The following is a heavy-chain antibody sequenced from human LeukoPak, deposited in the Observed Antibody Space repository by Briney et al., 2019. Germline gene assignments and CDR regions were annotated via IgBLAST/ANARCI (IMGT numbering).Heavy chain of an antibody. CDR3: ATERDPYYYDTSGDPFDY. CDR2: IIPIFGTT. V-gene: IGHV1-69*06. CDR1: GGTFRTYG. D-gene: IGHD3-22*01. Sequence: SVKVSCKASGGTFRTYGISWVRQAPEQGLEWMGGIIPIFGTTNYAQKFQGRVTITADKSTNTAYMELRSLRSEDTAIYYCATERDPYYYDTSGDPFDYWGQGTLVTVSS. J-gene: IGHJ4*02.